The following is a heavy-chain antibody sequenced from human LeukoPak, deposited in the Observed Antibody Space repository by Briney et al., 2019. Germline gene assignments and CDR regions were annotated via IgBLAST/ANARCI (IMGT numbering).Heavy chain of an antibody. CDR3: ARGAYGSAPIDY. D-gene: IGHD3-10*01. CDR1: GYSISSGYY. CDR2: IYHSGST. J-gene: IGHJ4*02. V-gene: IGHV4-38-2*01. Sequence: PSETLSLTCAVSGYSISSGYYWGWIRQPPGKGLEWIGSIYHSGSTYYNPSLKSRVTISVDTSKNQFSLKLSSVTAADTAVYYCARGAYGSAPIDYWGQGTPVTVSS.